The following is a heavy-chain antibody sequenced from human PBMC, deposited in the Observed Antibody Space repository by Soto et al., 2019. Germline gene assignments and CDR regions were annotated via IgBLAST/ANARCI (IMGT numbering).Heavy chain of an antibody. CDR2: INPGDSDT. V-gene: IGHV5-51*01. CDR1: GYSFTSYW. CDR3: ARPDSNGFYDY. D-gene: IGHD5-18*01. J-gene: IGHJ4*02. Sequence: GESLKISCKGSGYSFTSYWLGWLRQMPGNGLEWMAIINPGDSDTRYSPSFQGQVTISADRSISTAYLQWSSLKASDTAIYFCARPDSNGFYDYWGQGTLVTVSS.